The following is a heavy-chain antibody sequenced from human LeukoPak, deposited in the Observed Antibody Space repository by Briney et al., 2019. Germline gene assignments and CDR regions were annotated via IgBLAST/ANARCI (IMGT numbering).Heavy chain of an antibody. CDR2: ISGSGGST. V-gene: IGHV3-23*01. D-gene: IGHD4-11*01. J-gene: IGHJ4*02. CDR3: AKGPKMNTVTHFDY. Sequence: GGSLRLPCAASGFTFSSYAMSWVRQAPGKGLEWVSAISGSGGSTYYADSVKGRFTISRDNSKNTLYLQMNSLRAEDTAVYYCAKGPKMNTVTHFDYWGQGTLVTVSS. CDR1: GFTFSSYA.